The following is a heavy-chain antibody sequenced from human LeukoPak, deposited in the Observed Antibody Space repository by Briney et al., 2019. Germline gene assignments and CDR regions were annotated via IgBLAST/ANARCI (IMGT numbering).Heavy chain of an antibody. CDR2: INPGGSSI. CDR1: GFTSSSYW. J-gene: IGHJ4*02. V-gene: IGHV3-74*01. D-gene: IGHD1-14*01. Sequence: PGGALRLSCAVSGFTSSSYWMHWVRQVPGKGLVWVARINPGGSSITYADSVKGRFTISRDNAKNTLYLQMDSLRAEDTGVYYCARSNQADDYWGQGTLVTVSS. CDR3: ARSNQADDY.